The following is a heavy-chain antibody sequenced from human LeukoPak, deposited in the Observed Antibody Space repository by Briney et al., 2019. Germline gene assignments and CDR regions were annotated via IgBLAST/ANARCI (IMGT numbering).Heavy chain of an antibody. D-gene: IGHD6-13*01. J-gene: IGHJ5*02. V-gene: IGHV3-30*02. CDR2: IRYDGSNK. CDR1: GFTFSSYG. CDR3: AKDAYSSSWYVYLSWFDP. Sequence: GGSLRLSCAASGFTFSSYGMHWVRQAPGKGLEWVAFIRYDGSNKYYADSVKGRFTTSRDNSKNTLYLQMNSLRAEDTAVYYCAKDAYSSSWYVYLSWFDPWGQGTLVTVSS.